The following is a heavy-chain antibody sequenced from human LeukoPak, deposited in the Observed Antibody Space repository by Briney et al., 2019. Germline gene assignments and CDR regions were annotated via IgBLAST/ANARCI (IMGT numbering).Heavy chain of an antibody. J-gene: IGHJ4*02. D-gene: IGHD1-14*01. CDR2: IREDGSEK. CDR3: ATGRREEPSNFDRNRFAY. Sequence: PGGSLRLSCVASGFTFNNYWMNWVRQAPGRGLEWVANIREDGSEKNYVDSVKGRFTISRENAKNSLYLQMDNLRAEDTAVYYCATGRREEPSNFDRNRFAYWGQGTLVTVSS. V-gene: IGHV3-7*05. CDR1: GFTFNNYW.